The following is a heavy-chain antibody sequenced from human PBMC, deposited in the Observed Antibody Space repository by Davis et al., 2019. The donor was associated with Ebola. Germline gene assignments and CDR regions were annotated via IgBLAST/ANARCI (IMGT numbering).Heavy chain of an antibody. CDR1: GGSISSYY. CDR3: ARERYSAGWYRGMDV. J-gene: IGHJ6*02. D-gene: IGHD6-19*01. V-gene: IGHV4-59*01. Sequence: SETLSLTCTVSGGSISSYYWSWIRQPPGKGLEWIGYIYYRGSTNYNPSLKSRVTISVDTSKNQFFLMLSTVTAADTAVYYCARERYSAGWYRGMDVWGQGTTVTVSS. CDR2: IYYRGST.